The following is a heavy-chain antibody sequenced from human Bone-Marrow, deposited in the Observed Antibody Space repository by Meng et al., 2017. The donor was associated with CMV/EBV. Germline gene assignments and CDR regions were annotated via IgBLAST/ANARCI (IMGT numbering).Heavy chain of an antibody. CDR1: YSFSSYG. Sequence: YSFSSYGLHWVRQAPGQRLEWMGWINAANGNTKFSQKFQGRVTMTRDTSTSTVYIELSSLRSEDTAVYYCARGPNEYSSGWSFFDYWGQGTLVTVSS. V-gene: IGHV1-3*01. J-gene: IGHJ4*02. CDR2: INAANGNT. CDR3: ARGPNEYSSGWSFFDY. D-gene: IGHD6-19*01.